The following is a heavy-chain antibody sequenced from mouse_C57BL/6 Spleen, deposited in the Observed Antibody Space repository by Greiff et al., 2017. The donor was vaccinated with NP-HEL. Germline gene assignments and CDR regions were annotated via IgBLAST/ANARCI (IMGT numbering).Heavy chain of an antibody. Sequence: VQLQQPGAELVKPGASVKLSCKASGYTFTSYWMQWVKQRPGQGLEWIGEIDPSDSYTNYNQKFKGKATLTVDTSSSTAYMQLSSLTSEDSAVYYCARSRSSYGYFDVWGTGTTVTVSS. D-gene: IGHD1-1*01. J-gene: IGHJ1*03. CDR2: IDPSDSYT. CDR3: ARSRSSYGYFDV. V-gene: IGHV1-50*01. CDR1: GYTFTSYW.